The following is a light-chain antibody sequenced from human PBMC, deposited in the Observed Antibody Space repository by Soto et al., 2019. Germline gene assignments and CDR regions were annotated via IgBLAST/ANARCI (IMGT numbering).Light chain of an antibody. Sequence: QSVLTQPPSVSGAPGQRVTISCTGSSSNIGAGYGVHWYQQLPGTAPKLLIHGNSNRPSGVPDRFSGSKSGTSASLAITGLQADDEADYYCQSYDSSLRGWVFGGGTKLNVL. CDR2: GNS. CDR3: QSYDSSLRGWV. V-gene: IGLV1-40*01. J-gene: IGLJ3*02. CDR1: SSNIGAGYG.